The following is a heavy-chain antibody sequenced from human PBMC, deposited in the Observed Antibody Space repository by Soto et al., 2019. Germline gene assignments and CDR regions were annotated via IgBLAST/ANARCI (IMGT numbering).Heavy chain of an antibody. Sequence: SETLSLTCTVSGGSISSYYWSWIRQPPGKGLEWIGYIYYSGSTNYNPSLKSRVTISVDTSKNQFSLKLSSVTAADTAVYYCARWVVLGHPAFAKNWFDPWGQGTLVTVS. D-gene: IGHD2-15*01. CDR3: ARWVVLGHPAFAKNWFDP. CDR1: GGSISSYY. J-gene: IGHJ5*02. CDR2: IYYSGST. V-gene: IGHV4-59*01.